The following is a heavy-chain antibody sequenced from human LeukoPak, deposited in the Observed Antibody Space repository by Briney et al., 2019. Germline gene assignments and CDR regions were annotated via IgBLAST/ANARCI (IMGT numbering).Heavy chain of an antibody. V-gene: IGHV4-4*07. CDR2: IYTSGST. Sequence: PSETLSLTCTVSGGSISSYYWSWIRQPAGEGVGWIGRIYTSGSTNYNPSLKSRVTMSVDTSKNQFSLKLSSVTAAETAVYYCARDRGAAADYWGQGTLVTVSS. J-gene: IGHJ4*02. D-gene: IGHD6-13*01. CDR3: ARDRGAAADY. CDR1: GGSISSYY.